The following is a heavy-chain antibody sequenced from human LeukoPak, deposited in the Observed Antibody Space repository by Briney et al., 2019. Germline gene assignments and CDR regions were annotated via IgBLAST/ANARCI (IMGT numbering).Heavy chain of an antibody. D-gene: IGHD6-13*01. CDR2: INPNSGGT. J-gene: IGHJ5*02. CDR1: GYTFTGYY. CDR3: ARDHIAAAGNFGWFDP. V-gene: IGHV1-2*02. Sequence: GASVKVSCKASGYTFTGYYMHWVRQAPGQGLEWMGWINPNSGGTNYAQKFQGRVTMTRDTSISTAYMELSRLRSDDTAVYYCARDHIAAAGNFGWFDPWGQGTLVTVSS.